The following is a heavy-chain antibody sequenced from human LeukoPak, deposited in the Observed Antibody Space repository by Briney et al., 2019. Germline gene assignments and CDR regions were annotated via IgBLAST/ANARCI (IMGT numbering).Heavy chain of an antibody. CDR1: GYTFTSYY. J-gene: IGHJ6*02. CDR2: INPSGGST. D-gene: IGHD2-2*01. Sequence: RASVKVSCKASGYTFTSYYMHWVRQAPGQGLEWMGIINPSGGSTSYAQKFQGRVTMTRDTSTSTVYMELSSLRSEDTAVYYCARADNTRYYYYGMDVWGQGTTVTVSS. V-gene: IGHV1-46*01. CDR3: ARADNTRYYYYGMDV.